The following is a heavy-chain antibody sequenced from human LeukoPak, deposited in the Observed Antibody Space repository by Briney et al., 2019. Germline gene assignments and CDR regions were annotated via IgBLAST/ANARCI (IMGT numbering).Heavy chain of an antibody. CDR2: FDPEVGET. CDR3: ATDLLAGGLKTFDP. Sequence: ASVKVSCKVTGNTLSEFSMHWVRQSPGKGLEWMGGFDPEVGETVNAQKFQGRVTMTEDTSTETAYMELSSLRSEDTAVYYCATDLLAGGLKTFDPWGQGTLVTVSS. CDR1: GNTLSEFS. V-gene: IGHV1-24*01. J-gene: IGHJ5*02.